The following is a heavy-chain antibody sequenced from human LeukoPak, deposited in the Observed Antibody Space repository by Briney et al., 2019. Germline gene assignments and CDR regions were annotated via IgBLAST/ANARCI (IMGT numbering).Heavy chain of an antibody. CDR3: AREGSTSKTLDY. D-gene: IGHD2-2*01. V-gene: IGHV3-66*01. Sequence: GGSLRLSCAASGFTVSSNYMSWVRQAPGKGLEWVSVIYSGGSTYYADSVKGRFTISRDNSKNTLYLQMNSLRAEDTAAYYCAREGSTSKTLDYWGQGTLVTVSS. CDR1: GFTVSSNY. CDR2: IYSGGST. J-gene: IGHJ4*02.